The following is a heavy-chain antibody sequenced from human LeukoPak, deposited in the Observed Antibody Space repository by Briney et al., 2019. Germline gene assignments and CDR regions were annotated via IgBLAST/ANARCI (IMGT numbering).Heavy chain of an antibody. Sequence: GESLKISCKGSGYSFISYWIGWVRLMPGKGLEWMGIIYPSDSETRYSPSFQGQVTISADKSISTAYLQWSSLKASDTAMYYCARLSYYYDSSGSPRYGMDVWGQGTTVTVSS. V-gene: IGHV5-51*01. CDR2: IYPSDSET. CDR1: GYSFISYW. CDR3: ARLSYYYDSSGSPRYGMDV. D-gene: IGHD3-22*01. J-gene: IGHJ6*02.